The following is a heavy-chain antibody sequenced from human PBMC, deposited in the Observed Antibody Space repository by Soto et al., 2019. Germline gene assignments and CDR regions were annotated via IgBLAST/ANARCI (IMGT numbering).Heavy chain of an antibody. D-gene: IGHD3-3*01. Sequence: QITLKEAGPPLVRPTQTLTLACSFSGFSLTTSGVGVGWIRQPPGKALEFLARIYWDDDTRYRPSLRTRLTITKDTSKNLVVLTMNNVDPVHTATYYCVRFWCGFFVPRHRDAFDLWGQWIMCTVSS. CDR1: GFSLTTSGVG. CDR3: VRFWCGFFVPRHRDAFDL. CDR2: IYWDDDT. V-gene: IGHV2-5*02. J-gene: IGHJ3*01.